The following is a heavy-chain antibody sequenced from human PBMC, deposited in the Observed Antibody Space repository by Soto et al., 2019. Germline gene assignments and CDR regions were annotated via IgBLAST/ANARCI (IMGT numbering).Heavy chain of an antibody. CDR1: GGSIGTYY. D-gene: IGHD4-17*01. Sequence: SETLSLTCTVSGGSIGTYYWTWIRQPPGKGLEWIGYISYTGSANYNASLKSRLTISVDTSKDQFSLKLSSVTAADTALYYCARVNYGDYYYGMDVWGQGTTVTVSS. CDR3: ARVNYGDYYYGMDV. V-gene: IGHV4-59*01. CDR2: ISYTGSA. J-gene: IGHJ6*02.